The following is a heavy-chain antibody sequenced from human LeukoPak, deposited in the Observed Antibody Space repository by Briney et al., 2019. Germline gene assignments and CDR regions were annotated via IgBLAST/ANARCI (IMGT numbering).Heavy chain of an antibody. CDR1: GFTFSSYG. D-gene: IGHD3-10*01. Sequence: GRSLRLSCAASGFTFSSYGMHWVRQAPGKGLEWVAVIWYDGSNKYYADSVKGRFTISRDNSKNTLYLQMNSLRAEDTAVYYCAREMYYYGSGSYYNVGYFDYWGQGTLVTVSS. CDR3: AREMYYYGSGSYYNVGYFDY. CDR2: IWYDGSNK. J-gene: IGHJ4*02. V-gene: IGHV3-33*01.